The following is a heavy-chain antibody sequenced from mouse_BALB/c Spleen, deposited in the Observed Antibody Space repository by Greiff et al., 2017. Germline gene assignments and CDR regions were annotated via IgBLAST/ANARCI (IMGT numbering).Heavy chain of an antibody. CDR2: IYPGDGDT. V-gene: IGHV1-82*01. CDR1: GYAFSSSW. D-gene: IGHD2-4*01. Sequence: VQLQQSGPELVKPGASVKISCKASGYAFSSSWMNWVKQRPGQGLEWIGRIYPGDGDTNYNGKFKGKATLTADKSSSTAYMQLSSLTSVDSAVYFCARSYDYDQGHYYAMDYWGQGTSVTVSS. CDR3: ARSYDYDQGHYYAMDY. J-gene: IGHJ4*01.